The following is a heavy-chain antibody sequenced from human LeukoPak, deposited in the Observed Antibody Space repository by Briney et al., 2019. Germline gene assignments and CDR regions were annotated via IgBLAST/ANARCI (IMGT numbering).Heavy chain of an antibody. J-gene: IGHJ4*02. CDR3: ATVGYSYGAFDY. Sequence: ASVKVSCKVSGYTLSEISMYWVRQAPGKGLEWMGGIDREDGQTIYAQKFQGRVTMTEDTSTDTVYMEVSRLTSEDTAFYYCATVGYSYGAFDYWGQGTLVTVSS. V-gene: IGHV1-24*01. CDR2: IDREDGQT. CDR1: GYTLSEIS. D-gene: IGHD5-18*01.